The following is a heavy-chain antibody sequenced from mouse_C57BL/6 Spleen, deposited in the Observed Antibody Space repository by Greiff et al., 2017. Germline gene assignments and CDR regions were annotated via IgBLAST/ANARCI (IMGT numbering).Heavy chain of an antibody. J-gene: IGHJ3*01. V-gene: IGHV1-82*01. CDR2: IYPGDGDT. CDR1: GYAFSSSW. Sequence: VQLQQSGPELVKPGASVKISCKASGYAFSSSWMNWVKQRPGKGLEWIGRIYPGDGDTNYNGKFKGKATLTADKSSSTAYMQLSSLTSEDSAVYFCARPSIYYDYDGLAYWGQGTLVTVSA. CDR3: ARPSIYYDYDGLAY. D-gene: IGHD2-4*01.